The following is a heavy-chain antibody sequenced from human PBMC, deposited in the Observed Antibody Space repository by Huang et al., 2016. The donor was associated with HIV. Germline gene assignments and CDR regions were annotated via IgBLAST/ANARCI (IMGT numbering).Heavy chain of an antibody. D-gene: IGHD4-17*01. V-gene: IGHV1-69*13. CDR1: GGPFSKYA. J-gene: IGHJ4*02. CDR2: IIPMFGTP. CDR3: ARGQLGSYGDYDVLY. Sequence: QVQLVQSGAEVKTPGSSVKVSCKASGGPFSKYAISWVLQAPGQGLEWGGGIIPMFGTPNYARKFQGRGTITADDSTSTTYVEVSSLRSEDTALYYCARGQLGSYGDYDVLYWGQGTLVTVSS.